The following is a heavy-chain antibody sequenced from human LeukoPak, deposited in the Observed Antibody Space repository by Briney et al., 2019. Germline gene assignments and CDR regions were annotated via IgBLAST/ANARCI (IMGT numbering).Heavy chain of an antibody. CDR3: AIDLPARPYAFDI. Sequence: SETLSLTCTVSGGSISSGSYYWSWIRQPAGKGLEWIGRIYTSGSTNYNPSLKSRVTISVDTSKNQFSLKLSSVTAADTAVYYCAIDLPARPYAFDIWGQGTMVTVSS. D-gene: IGHD6-6*01. CDR2: IYTSGST. CDR1: GGSISSGSYY. V-gene: IGHV4-61*02. J-gene: IGHJ3*02.